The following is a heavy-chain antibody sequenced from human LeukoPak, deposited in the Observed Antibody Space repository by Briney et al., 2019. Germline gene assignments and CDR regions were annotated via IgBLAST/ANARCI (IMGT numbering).Heavy chain of an antibody. CDR2: ISSSSSYI. J-gene: IGHJ4*02. CDR1: GFTFSSYS. D-gene: IGHD2-2*01. Sequence: PGGSLRLSCAASGFTFSSYSMNWVRQAPGKGLEWVSSISSSSSYIYYADLVKGRFTISRDNAKNSLYLQVGSLRAEDTVVYYCARGSCSTTNCPSFDYWGQGTLVTVSS. V-gene: IGHV3-21*01. CDR3: ARGSCSTTNCPSFDY.